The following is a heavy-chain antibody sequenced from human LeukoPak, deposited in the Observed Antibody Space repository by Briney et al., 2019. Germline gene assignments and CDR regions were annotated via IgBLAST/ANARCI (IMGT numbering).Heavy chain of an antibody. CDR3: ARGSGSYYNPPFDY. J-gene: IGHJ4*02. CDR1: GYTFTSYA. CDR2: MNDRNGNT. Sequence: ASVKVSCKASGYTFTSYAMHWVRQAPAQRVEWMGWMNDRNGNTKYSQKFQGRVTITSDTSASTAYMELSSLRSEDMAVYYCARGSGSYYNPPFDYWGQGTLVTVSS. V-gene: IGHV1-3*01. D-gene: IGHD3-10*01.